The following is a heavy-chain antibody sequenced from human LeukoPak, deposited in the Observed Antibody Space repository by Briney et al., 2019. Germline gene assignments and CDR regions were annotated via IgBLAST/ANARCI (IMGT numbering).Heavy chain of an antibody. D-gene: IGHD6-13*01. CDR1: GGSFSGYY. V-gene: IGHV4-34*01. CDR3: ARERDTYSSSWYAHYYYYYMDV. Sequence: SETLSLTCAVYGGSFSGYYWSWIRQPPGKGLEWIGEINHSGSTNYNPSLKSRVTISVDTSKNQFSLKLSSVTAADTAVYYCARERDTYSSSWYAHYYYYYMDVWGKGTTVTVSS. J-gene: IGHJ6*03. CDR2: INHSGST.